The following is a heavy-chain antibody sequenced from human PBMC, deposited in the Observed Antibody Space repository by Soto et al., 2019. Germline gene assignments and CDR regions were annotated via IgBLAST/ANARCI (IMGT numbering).Heavy chain of an antibody. CDR1: GFNFHDYT. V-gene: IGHV3-43*01. D-gene: IGHD6-25*01. J-gene: IGHJ6*02. CDR3: AKGGFGGYGMDV. Sequence: GGSLRLSCAASGFNFHDYTIHWVRQSPGKGLEWVSFITWDGGSIYYADSVKGRFTISRDNSKNSLTLVMNSLRSEDSGVYYCAKGGFGGYGMDVWGQGTTVTVSS. CDR2: ITWDGGSI.